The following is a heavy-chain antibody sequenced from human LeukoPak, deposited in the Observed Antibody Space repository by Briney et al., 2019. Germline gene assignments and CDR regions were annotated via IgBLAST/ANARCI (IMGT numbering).Heavy chain of an antibody. CDR2: ISGSGGST. CDR1: GFTFSSYA. CDR3: AKAPNAGMVALFDY. D-gene: IGHD1-26*01. J-gene: IGHJ4*02. V-gene: IGHV3-23*01. Sequence: GGSLRLSCAASGFTFSSYAMSWVRQAPGKGLEWVSAISGSGGSTYYTDSVKGRFTISRDNSKNTLYLQMNSLRAEDTAVYYCAKAPNAGMVALFDYWGQGTLVTVSS.